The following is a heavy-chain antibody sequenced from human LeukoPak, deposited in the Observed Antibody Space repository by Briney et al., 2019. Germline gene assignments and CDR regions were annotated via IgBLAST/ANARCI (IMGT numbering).Heavy chain of an antibody. Sequence: GGSLRLSCAASGFTFSNYNMNWVRQAPGKVLEWVSSITYSSAYIYYADSVKGRFTISRDNAKNSVYLEMNSLRAEDTAVYYCARDGPLRFLEWLMDYWGQGTLVTVSS. CDR2: ITYSSAYI. J-gene: IGHJ4*02. D-gene: IGHD3-3*01. V-gene: IGHV3-21*01. CDR1: GFTFSNYN. CDR3: ARDGPLRFLEWLMDY.